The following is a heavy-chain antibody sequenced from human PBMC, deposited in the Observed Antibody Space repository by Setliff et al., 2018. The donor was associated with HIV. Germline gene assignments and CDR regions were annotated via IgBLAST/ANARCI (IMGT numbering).Heavy chain of an antibody. Sequence: SWSASGFTFSNFAVHWVRQAPGKGLEWVAVISYDGRNKYYANSVKGRFTISRYNSKNTLLLQMDSLITEDTAVYYCAIWEATMGFDSWGQGTLVTVSS. CDR2: ISYDGRNK. J-gene: IGHJ4*02. CDR1: GFTFSNFA. V-gene: IGHV3-30*04. D-gene: IGHD1-26*01. CDR3: AIWEATMGFDS.